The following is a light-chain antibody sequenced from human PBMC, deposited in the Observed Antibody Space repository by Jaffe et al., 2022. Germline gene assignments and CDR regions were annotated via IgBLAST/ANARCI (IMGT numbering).Light chain of an antibody. J-gene: IGKJ4*01. Sequence: EIVLTQSPGTLSLSPGERATLSCRASQSVSSSYLAWYQQKPGQAPRLLIYGASSRATGIPDRFSGSGSGTDFTLTISRLEPEDFAVYYCQQYGSYAELTFGGGTKVEIK. V-gene: IGKV3-20*01. CDR3: QQYGSYAELT. CDR1: QSVSSSY. CDR2: GAS.